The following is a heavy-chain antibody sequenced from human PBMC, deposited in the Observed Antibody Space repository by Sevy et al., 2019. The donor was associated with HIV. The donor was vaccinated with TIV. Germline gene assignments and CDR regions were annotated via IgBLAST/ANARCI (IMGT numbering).Heavy chain of an antibody. CDR2: ISSNGGST. J-gene: IGHJ4*02. D-gene: IGHD6-13*01. CDR1: GFTFSSYA. V-gene: IGHV3-64D*06. CDR3: RTVYSSSWYYFDY. Sequence: GGSLRLSCSASGFTFSSYAMHWVRQAPGKGLEYVPAISSNGGSTYYADSVKGRFTISRDNSKNTLYLQMSSLRAEDTAVYYCRTVYSSSWYYFDYWGQGTLVTVSS.